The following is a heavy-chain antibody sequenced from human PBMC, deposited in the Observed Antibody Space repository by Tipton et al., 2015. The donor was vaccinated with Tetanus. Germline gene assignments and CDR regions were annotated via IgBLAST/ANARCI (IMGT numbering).Heavy chain of an antibody. J-gene: IGHJ4*02. CDR2: ISAYNGNT. V-gene: IGHV1-18*04. CDR1: GYTFTSYG. CDR3: ARNYYYDSSGYPFDY. Sequence: QLVQSGAEVKKPGASVKVSCKASGYTFTSYGISWVRQAPGQGLEWMGWISAYNGNTNYAQKLQGRVTMTPDTSTSTAYMELRSLRSDDTAVYYCARNYYYDSSGYPFDYWGQGTLVTVSS. D-gene: IGHD3-22*01.